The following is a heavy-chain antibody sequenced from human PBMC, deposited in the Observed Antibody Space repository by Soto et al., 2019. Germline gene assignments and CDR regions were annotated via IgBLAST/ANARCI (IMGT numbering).Heavy chain of an antibody. CDR1: GGSISSYY. V-gene: IGHV4-59*01. J-gene: IGHJ6*02. Sequence: SETLSLTCTVSGGSISSYYWSWIRQPPGKGLEWIGHIYYSGSTNYNPSLKSRVTISVETSKNQFSLKLSSVTAADTAVYFCARVITMVRGVYYYGMDVWGRGTTVTVSS. D-gene: IGHD3-10*01. CDR2: IYYSGST. CDR3: ARVITMVRGVYYYGMDV.